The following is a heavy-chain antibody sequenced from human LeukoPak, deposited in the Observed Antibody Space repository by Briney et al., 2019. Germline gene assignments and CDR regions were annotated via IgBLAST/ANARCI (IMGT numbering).Heavy chain of an antibody. D-gene: IGHD3-3*01. CDR1: GFTFSSYG. CDR2: ISYDGSNK. CDR3: ARAHDFWSGRTYYFDY. J-gene: IGHJ4*02. Sequence: GGSLRLSCAASGFTFSSYGMHWVRQAPGKGLEWVAVISYDGSNKYYADSVKGRFTISRDNSKNTLYLQMKSLRAEDTAVYYCARAHDFWSGRTYYFDYWGQGAPVTVSS. V-gene: IGHV3-30*03.